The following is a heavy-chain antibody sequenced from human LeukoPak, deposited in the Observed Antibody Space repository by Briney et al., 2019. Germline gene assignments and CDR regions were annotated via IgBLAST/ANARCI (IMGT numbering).Heavy chain of an antibody. J-gene: IGHJ4*02. Sequence: ASVKVSCKASGYTFTSYGISWVRQAPGQGLEWMGWISAYNGNTNYAQKLQGRVTMTEDTSTDTAYMELSSLRSEDTAVYYCARPDYDDDDSPGRHDWGQGTQVTVSS. V-gene: IGHV1-18*01. CDR3: ARPDYDDDDSPGRHD. CDR2: ISAYNGNT. CDR1: GYTFTSYG. D-gene: IGHD4-17*01.